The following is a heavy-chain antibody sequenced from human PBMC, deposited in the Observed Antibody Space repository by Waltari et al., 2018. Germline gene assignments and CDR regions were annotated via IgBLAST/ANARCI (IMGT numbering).Heavy chain of an antibody. CDR3: ERGAGTGVGAIVFDY. CDR1: GFTFSSYS. D-gene: IGHD1-26*01. CDR2: ISSSISYI. Sequence: EVQLVESGGGLVKPGGSLRLSCAASGFTFSSYSMNWVRQARGKGLEGVSYISSSISYIYYADSVKGRFTIARDKAKNSLYMQMNSLRAEDTAVYYCERGAGTGVGAIVFDYWGQGTLVTVSS. J-gene: IGHJ4*02. V-gene: IGHV3-21*05.